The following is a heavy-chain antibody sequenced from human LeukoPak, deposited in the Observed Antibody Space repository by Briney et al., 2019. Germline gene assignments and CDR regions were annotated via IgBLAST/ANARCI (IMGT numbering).Heavy chain of an antibody. CDR2: LSSKLKSI. CDR3: ARDPWRDSGSVSDFDY. CDR1: GFTFSDYY. D-gene: IGHD1-26*01. Sequence: WGSLRLSCAASGFTFSDYYMSWIRQAPGKGLEWVSYLSSKLKSIQYADSVKGRFTISRDDANNLLYLEMNSLRAEDTAVYYCARDPWRDSGSVSDFDYWGQGTLVTVSS. J-gene: IGHJ4*02. V-gene: IGHV3-11*01.